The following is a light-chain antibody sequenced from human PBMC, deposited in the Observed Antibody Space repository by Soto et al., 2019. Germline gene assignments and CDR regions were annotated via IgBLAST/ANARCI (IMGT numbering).Light chain of an antibody. Sequence: DIQMTQSPSTLSASVGDRVTITCRASQSISSWLAWYQQKPGKAPKPRVSYASSLESGGHSRFRCRGSETEFTLTISSLQPDEFADYDCQQYNSYSETFGQGTKLEIK. J-gene: IGKJ2*01. CDR2: YAS. CDR1: QSISSW. CDR3: QQYNSYSET. V-gene: IGKV1-5*01.